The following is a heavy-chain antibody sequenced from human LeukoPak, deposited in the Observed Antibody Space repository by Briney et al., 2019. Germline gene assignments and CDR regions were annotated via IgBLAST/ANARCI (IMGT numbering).Heavy chain of an antibody. CDR2: IKQDGSER. CDR1: GFTFSSYS. Sequence: PGGSLRLSCAASGFTFSSYSMMWVRQAPGKGLEWVANIKQDGSERYYVDSVKGRFTISRDNAKNSLYLQMNSLRAEDTAVYYCARDRTVTAIPTYFDYWGQGTLVTVSS. D-gene: IGHD2-21*02. J-gene: IGHJ4*02. V-gene: IGHV3-7*01. CDR3: ARDRTVTAIPTYFDY.